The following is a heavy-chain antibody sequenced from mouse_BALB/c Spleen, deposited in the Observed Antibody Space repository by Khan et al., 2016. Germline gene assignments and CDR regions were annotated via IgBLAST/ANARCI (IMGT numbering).Heavy chain of an antibody. CDR2: IWGDGST. J-gene: IGHJ3*01. Sequence: QVQLKESGPGLVAPSQSLSITCTVSGFSLTGFSVNWVRQPPGKGLEWLGVIWGDGSTDYNSALKSRLSFSKDDSKSQVFLKMNSLQTDDTARYVCARDSEYDGGFAEWGQETLVTVSP. D-gene: IGHD2-4*01. CDR3: ARDSEYDGGFAE. V-gene: IGHV2-6-7*01. CDR1: GFSLTGFS.